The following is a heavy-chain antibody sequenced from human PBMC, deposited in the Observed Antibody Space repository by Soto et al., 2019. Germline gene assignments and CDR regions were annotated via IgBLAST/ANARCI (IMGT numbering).Heavy chain of an antibody. D-gene: IGHD1-1*01. CDR2: ISSSSSYI. J-gene: IGHJ3*02. Sequence: GGSLRLSCAASGFTFSSYSMNWVRQAPGKGLEWVSSISSSSSYIYYADSVKGRFTISRDNAKNSLYLQMNSLRAEDTAVYYCARDQGTTGTTGAFDIWGQGTMVTVSS. CDR3: ARDQGTTGTTGAFDI. V-gene: IGHV3-21*01. CDR1: GFTFSSYS.